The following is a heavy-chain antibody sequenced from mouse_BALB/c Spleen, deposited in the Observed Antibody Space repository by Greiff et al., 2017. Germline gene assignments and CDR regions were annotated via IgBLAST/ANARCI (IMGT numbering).Heavy chain of an antibody. CDR3: ARYYYVYAMDY. V-gene: IGHV5-6-5*01. J-gene: IGHJ4*01. D-gene: IGHD1-1*01. CDR2: ISSGGST. Sequence: EVQRVESGGGLVKPGGSLKLSCAASGFTFSSYAMSWVRQTPEKRLEWVASISSGGSTYYPDSVKGRFTISRDNARNILYLQMSSLRSEDTAMYYCARYYYVYAMDYWGQGTSVTVSS. CDR1: GFTFSSYA.